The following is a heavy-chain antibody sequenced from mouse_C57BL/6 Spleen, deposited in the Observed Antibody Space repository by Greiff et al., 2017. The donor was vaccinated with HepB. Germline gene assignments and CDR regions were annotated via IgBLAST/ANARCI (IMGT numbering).Heavy chain of an antibody. CDR3: AKLGLYYAMDY. V-gene: IGHV1-85*01. Sequence: VQLQQSGPELVKPGASVKLSCKASGYTFTSYDINWVKQRPGQGREWIGWIYPRDGRTKYNEKFKGKGTLTVDTSSSTAYMELHSLPSEDSAVYFCAKLGLYYAMDYWGQGTSVTVSS. J-gene: IGHJ4*01. CDR1: GYTFTSYD. CDR2: IYPRDGRT. D-gene: IGHD4-1*01.